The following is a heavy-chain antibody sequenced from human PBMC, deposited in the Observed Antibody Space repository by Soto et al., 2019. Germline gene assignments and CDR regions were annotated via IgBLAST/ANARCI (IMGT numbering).Heavy chain of an antibody. CDR1: GGSISYGYY. J-gene: IGHJ5*02. CDR2: ISASGST. Sequence: TLSLTCTVSGGSISYGYYWTGVRAHPGKGLEGIGSISASGSTSYNPSLKCRLTVSVDKSKNQLSLDLRSVTAADTAVYYCARRDRSGFSYWLDTWGQGTLVTVSS. CDR3: ARRDRSGFSYWLDT. D-gene: IGHD3-22*01. V-gene: IGHV4-31*03.